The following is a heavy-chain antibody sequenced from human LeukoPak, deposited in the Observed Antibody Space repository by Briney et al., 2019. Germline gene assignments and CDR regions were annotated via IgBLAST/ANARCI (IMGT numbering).Heavy chain of an antibody. V-gene: IGHV3-23*01. CDR1: GFAFNTFA. CDR3: STDARPTRTAVVVETYCDS. CDR2: ISGIGDYT. Sequence: GGSLRLSCAASGFAFNTFAMNWVRQAPGKGLEWVSGISGIGDYTYYQDSVKGRFTISRDNAKNPLYLRMTFLSAEDSAVYYCSTDARPTRTAVVVETYCDSWGQGTLVSVSA. D-gene: IGHD5-18*01. J-gene: IGHJ4*02.